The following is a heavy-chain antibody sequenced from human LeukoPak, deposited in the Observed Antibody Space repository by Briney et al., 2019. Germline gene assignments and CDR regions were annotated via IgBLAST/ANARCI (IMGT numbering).Heavy chain of an antibody. V-gene: IGHV1-2*04. CDR2: INPNSGGT. CDR1: GYTFTGHY. CDR3: ARVRGYGDYDGFGY. J-gene: IGHJ4*02. Sequence: ASVKVSCKASGYTFTGHYMHWVRQAPGQGLEWMGWINPNSGGTNYAQKFQGWVTMTRDTSISTAYMELSRLRSDDTAVYYCARVRGYGDYDGFGYWGQGTLVTVSS. D-gene: IGHD4-17*01.